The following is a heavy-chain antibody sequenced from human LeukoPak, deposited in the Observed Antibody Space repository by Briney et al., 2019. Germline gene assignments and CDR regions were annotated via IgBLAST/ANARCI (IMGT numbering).Heavy chain of an antibody. V-gene: IGHV4-39*07. CDR2: IYYSGTT. J-gene: IGHJ5*02. CDR3: AKGAGGFSYYNWFDP. CDR1: GGTISSSPYY. D-gene: IGHD5-18*01. Sequence: SETLSLTCTVSGGTISSSPYYWGWIRQPPGKGLEWIGSIYYSGTTHYNPSLESRVTISVDTSKNQFSLKLASVTAADTAIYYCAKGAGGFSYYNWFDPWGQGTLVTVSS.